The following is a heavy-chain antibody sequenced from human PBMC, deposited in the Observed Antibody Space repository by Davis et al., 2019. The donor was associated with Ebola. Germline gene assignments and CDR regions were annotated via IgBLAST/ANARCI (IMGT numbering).Heavy chain of an antibody. CDR2: IHRNGDL. CDR3: VGLRFTYISGWYYIDY. D-gene: IGHD6-19*01. Sequence: GESLKISCAVSAFTVSDNYMSWVRQAPGEGLEWVSVIHRNGDLYYADSVKGRFTIARDNSMNTVSLQMNSLRAEDTAIYFCVGLRFTYISGWYYIDYWGQGTLVSVSS. J-gene: IGHJ4*02. V-gene: IGHV3-53*01. CDR1: AFTVSDNY.